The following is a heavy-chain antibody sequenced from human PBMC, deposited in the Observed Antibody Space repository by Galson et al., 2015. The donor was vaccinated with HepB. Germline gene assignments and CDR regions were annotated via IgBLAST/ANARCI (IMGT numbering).Heavy chain of an antibody. CDR2: IIPIFGTA. D-gene: IGHD3-9*01. V-gene: IGHV1-69*13. CDR1: GGTFSSYA. CDR3: ARAVLRYFDWHSYYFDY. Sequence: SVKVSCKASGGTFSSYAISWVRQAPGQGLEWMGGIIPIFGTANYAQKFQGRVTITADESTSTAYMELSSLRSEDTAVYYCARAVLRYFDWHSYYFDYWGQGTLVTVSS. J-gene: IGHJ4*02.